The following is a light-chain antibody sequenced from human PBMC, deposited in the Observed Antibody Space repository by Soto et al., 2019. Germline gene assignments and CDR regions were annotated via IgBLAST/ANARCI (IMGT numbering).Light chain of an antibody. J-gene: IGLJ3*02. CDR2: SQS. Sequence: QSVLTQPPSASGTPRQRVTISCSGSRSNIGSNSVNWYQQHPGTAPKLLIYSQSQRPSGVPDRISGAKSGTSVTLAISGLQAEDEATYYCAVWDDSLNEVVFGGGTKLTVL. CDR1: RSNIGSNS. V-gene: IGLV1-44*01. CDR3: AVWDDSLNEVV.